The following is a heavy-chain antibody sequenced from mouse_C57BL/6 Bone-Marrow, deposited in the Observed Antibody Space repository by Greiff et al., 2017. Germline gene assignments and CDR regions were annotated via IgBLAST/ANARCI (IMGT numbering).Heavy chain of an antibody. V-gene: IGHV1-42*01. Sequence: VQLQQSGPELVKPGASVKISCKASGYSFTGYYMNWVKQSPEKSLEWIGEINPSTGGTTYNQKFKAKATLTVDKSSSTAYMQLKSLTSEDSTVEECAKDYNGSSYFDDWGKGTTLTVYS. CDR2: INPSTGGT. CDR1: GYSFTGYY. J-gene: IGHJ2*01. D-gene: IGHD1-1*01. CDR3: AKDYNGSSYFDD.